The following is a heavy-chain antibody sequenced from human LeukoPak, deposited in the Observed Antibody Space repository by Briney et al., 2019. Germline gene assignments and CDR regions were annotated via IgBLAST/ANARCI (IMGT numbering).Heavy chain of an antibody. CDR3: ARGEMATIY. CDR2: INTDGSIT. D-gene: IGHD5-24*01. V-gene: IGHV3-74*01. CDR1: GFTFSDYW. Sequence: GGSLRLSCAASGFTFSDYWIHWVRQAPGKGLVWVSRINTDGSITNYADSVKGRFSISRDNAKNTLYLQMSSLRAEDTAVYYCARGEMATIYWGQGTLVTVSS. J-gene: IGHJ4*02.